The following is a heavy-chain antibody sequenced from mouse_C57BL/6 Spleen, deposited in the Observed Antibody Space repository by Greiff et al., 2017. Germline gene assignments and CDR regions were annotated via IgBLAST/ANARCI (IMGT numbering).Heavy chain of an antibody. Sequence: VQLQQSGPELVKPGASVKMSCKASGYTFTDYNMHWVKQSHGKSLEWIGYINPNNGGTSYNQKFKGKATLTVNKSSSTAYMELRSLTSEDSAVYDCARWGYYSIFDYWGQGTTLTVSS. CDR3: ARWGYYSIFDY. CDR2: INPNNGGT. CDR1: GYTFTDYN. J-gene: IGHJ2*01. V-gene: IGHV1-22*01. D-gene: IGHD2-12*01.